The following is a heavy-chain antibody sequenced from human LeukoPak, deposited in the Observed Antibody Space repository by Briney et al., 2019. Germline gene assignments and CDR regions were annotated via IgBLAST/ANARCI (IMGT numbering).Heavy chain of an antibody. Sequence: SETLSLTCTVSGGSISSSSYYWGWIRQPPGKGLEWIGSIYYSGSTYYNPSLKSRVTISVDTSKNQFSLKLSSVTAADTAVYYCARHPLNWGASQPVYWGQGTLVTVSS. CDR2: IYYSGST. CDR1: GGSISSSSYY. CDR3: ARHPLNWGASQPVY. D-gene: IGHD7-27*01. V-gene: IGHV4-39*01. J-gene: IGHJ4*02.